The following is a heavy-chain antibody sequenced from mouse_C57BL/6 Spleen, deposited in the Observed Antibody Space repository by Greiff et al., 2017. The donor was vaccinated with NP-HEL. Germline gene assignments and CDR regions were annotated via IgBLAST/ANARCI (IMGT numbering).Heavy chain of an antibody. CDR1: GYTFTSYW. V-gene: IGHV1-59*01. D-gene: IGHD1-1*01. J-gene: IGHJ4*01. CDR3: ACSSCKVCAMDY. CDR2: IDPSDSYT. Sequence: VQLQQPGAELVRPGTSVKLSCKASGYTFTSYWMHWVKQRPGQGLEWIGVIDPSDSYTNYNQKFKGKATLTVDTSSSTTYLQLSSLTSEDSAVYYCACSSCKVCAMDYWGQGTSVTVSS.